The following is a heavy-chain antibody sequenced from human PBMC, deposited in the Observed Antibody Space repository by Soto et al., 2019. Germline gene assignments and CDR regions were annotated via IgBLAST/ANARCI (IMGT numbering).Heavy chain of an antibody. CDR2: ISSRSSTI. Sequence: GSLRLSCAASGFTFTNYNMNWVRQAPGKGLEWVSYISSRSSTIYYADSVKGRFTISRDNAKNSLFLQMNSLRDEDTAVYYCARDCGKGYGMDVWGQGTTVTVSS. V-gene: IGHV3-48*02. CDR3: ARDCGKGYGMDV. J-gene: IGHJ6*02. CDR1: GFTFTNYN.